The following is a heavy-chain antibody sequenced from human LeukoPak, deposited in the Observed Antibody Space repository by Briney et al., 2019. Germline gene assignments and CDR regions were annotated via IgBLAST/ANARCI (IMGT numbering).Heavy chain of an antibody. Sequence: ASVKVSCKASGYTFTGYYTHWVRQAPGQGLEWMGRINPNSGGTNYAQKFQGRVTMTRDTSISTAYMELSRLRSDDTAVYYCARVRTGGYSYGQTFDYWGQGTLVTVSS. CDR3: ARVRTGGYSYGQTFDY. D-gene: IGHD5-18*01. J-gene: IGHJ4*02. CDR2: INPNSGGT. CDR1: GYTFTGYY. V-gene: IGHV1-2*06.